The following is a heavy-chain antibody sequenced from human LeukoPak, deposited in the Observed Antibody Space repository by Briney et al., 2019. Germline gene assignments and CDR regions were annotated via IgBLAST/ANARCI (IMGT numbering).Heavy chain of an antibody. J-gene: IGHJ4*02. V-gene: IGHV4-4*09. CDR1: GGSFTSYY. D-gene: IGHD3-22*01. Sequence: SSETLSLTCTVSGGSFTSYYWSWIRQPPGKGLEWIGYIYTSGTTKYNPSLKSRVTILVDTSKNQFSLKLSSVTAADTAVYYCERVLTVSQFDYWGQGTLVIVSS. CDR2: IYTSGTT. CDR3: ERVLTVSQFDY.